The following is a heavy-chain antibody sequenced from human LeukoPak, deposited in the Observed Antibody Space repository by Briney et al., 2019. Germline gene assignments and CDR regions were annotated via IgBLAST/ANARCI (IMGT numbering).Heavy chain of an antibody. V-gene: IGHV3-30*02. CDR1: GFTFSSYG. CDR3: AKDWYDYVWGSSQLEGHYYFDY. Sequence: GGSLRLSCAASGFTFSSYGMHWVRQAPGKGLEWVAFIRYDGSNKYYADSVKGRFTISRDNSKNTLYLQMNSLRAEDTAVYYCAKDWYDYVWGSSQLEGHYYFDYWGQGTLVTVSS. D-gene: IGHD3-16*01. J-gene: IGHJ4*02. CDR2: IRYDGSNK.